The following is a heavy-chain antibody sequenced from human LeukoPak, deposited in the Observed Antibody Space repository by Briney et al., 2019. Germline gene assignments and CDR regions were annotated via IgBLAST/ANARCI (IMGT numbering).Heavy chain of an antibody. D-gene: IGHD3-10*01. CDR2: ISSSSSYI. CDR1: GFTFSSYS. V-gene: IGHV3-21*01. J-gene: IGHJ4*02. Sequence: GGSLRLSCAASGFTFSSYSMNWVRQAPGKGLEWVSSISSSSSYIYYADSVKGRFTISRDNAKNSLYLQMNILRAEDTAVYYCALWFGELLPTSDYWGQGTLVTVSS. CDR3: ALWFGELLPTSDY.